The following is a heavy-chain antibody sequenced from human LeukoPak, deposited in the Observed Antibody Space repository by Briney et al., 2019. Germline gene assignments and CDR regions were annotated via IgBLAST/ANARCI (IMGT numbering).Heavy chain of an antibody. CDR1: GGSISSSSYY. V-gene: IGHV4-39*07. Sequence: PSETLSLTCTVSGGSISSSSYYWGWIRQPPGKGLEWIGSIYYSGSTYYNPSLKSRVTISVDTSQNQFSLRLSSVTAADTAVYYCARGRYVTTRGGVAAGFLDYWGQGTLVTVST. J-gene: IGHJ4*02. CDR2: IYYSGST. CDR3: ARGRYVTTRGGVAAGFLDY. D-gene: IGHD6-13*01.